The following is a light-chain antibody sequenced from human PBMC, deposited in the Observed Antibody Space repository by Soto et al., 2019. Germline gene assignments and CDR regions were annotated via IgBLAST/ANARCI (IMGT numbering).Light chain of an antibody. CDR2: EVS. V-gene: IGLV2-23*02. CDR1: ISDVGTYNL. J-gene: IGLJ1*01. Sequence: QSALTQPASVSGSPGQSITISCTGTISDVGTYNLVSWFQQHPVKAPKLMIFEVSERPSGVSNRFSGSKSGNAASLTISGLQAEDEADYYCCSYAGGATYVFGTGTKLTVL. CDR3: CSYAGGATYV.